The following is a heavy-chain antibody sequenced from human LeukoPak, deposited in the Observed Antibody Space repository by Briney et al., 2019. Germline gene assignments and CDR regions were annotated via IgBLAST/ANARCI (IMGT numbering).Heavy chain of an antibody. CDR3: ARNDYYDSSAYFYFDY. D-gene: IGHD3-22*01. CDR1: GFSVSSNY. Sequence: GGSLRLSCEASGFSVSSNYMSWVRQAPGKGLEWVSIIYSGGGTYYADSVKGRFTISRDNSNNMVDLQISGLRAEDTAVYYCARNDYYDSSAYFYFDYWGQGTQVTVSS. V-gene: IGHV3-53*01. CDR2: IYSGGGT. J-gene: IGHJ4*02.